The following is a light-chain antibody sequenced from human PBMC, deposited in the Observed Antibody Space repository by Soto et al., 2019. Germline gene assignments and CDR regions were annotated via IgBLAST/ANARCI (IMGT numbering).Light chain of an antibody. CDR2: DVS. Sequence: QSALTQPAPVSGSPGQSITISCPGTSSDVGGYNYVSWYQQHPGKAPKLMIYDVSNRPSGVSNRFSGSKSGNTASLTISWLQAEDEADYYCSSYTSSSTLVFGTGTKVTVL. CDR3: SSYTSSSTLV. J-gene: IGLJ1*01. V-gene: IGLV2-14*01. CDR1: SSDVGGYNY.